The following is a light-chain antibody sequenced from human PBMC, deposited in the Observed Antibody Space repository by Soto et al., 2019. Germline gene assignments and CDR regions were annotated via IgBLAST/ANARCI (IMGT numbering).Light chain of an antibody. CDR3: QQGHNWPLT. CDR2: GAS. J-gene: IGKJ2*01. CDR1: QSISSE. V-gene: IGKV3-15*01. Sequence: EIVMTQSPATLSVSPGESATLSCRASQSISSELAWYQQKPGQTPRLLIYGASTRATGVPARFTGSGSGSDFTLTISGLQSEDFAVYYCQQGHNWPLTFGQGTRLEI.